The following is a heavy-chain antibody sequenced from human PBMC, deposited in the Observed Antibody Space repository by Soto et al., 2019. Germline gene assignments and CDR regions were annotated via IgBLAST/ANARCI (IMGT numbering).Heavy chain of an antibody. D-gene: IGHD5-18*01. V-gene: IGHV1-2*02. Sequence: ASVKVSCKASGYTFTGYYMHWVRQAPGQGLEWMGWINPNSGGTNYAQKFQGRVTMTRDTSISTAYMELSRLRSDDTAVYYCASRQDTAMLRRSDYWGQGTLVTVSS. CDR1: GYTFTGYY. CDR3: ASRQDTAMLRRSDY. CDR2: INPNSGGT. J-gene: IGHJ4*02.